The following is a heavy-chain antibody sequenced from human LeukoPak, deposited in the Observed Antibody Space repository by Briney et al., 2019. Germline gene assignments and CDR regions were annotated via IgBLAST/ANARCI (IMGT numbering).Heavy chain of an antibody. J-gene: IGHJ4*02. Sequence: GGSLRLSCAASGFTVSSNYMSWVRQAPGKGLEWVSLIYSGGSPYYADSVKGRFTISRDNSKNTLYLQMNSLGAEDTAVYYCAKDAVGGTYVRYFDSWGQGTLVTVSS. CDR1: GFTVSSNY. CDR2: IYSGGSP. V-gene: IGHV3-53*01. CDR3: AKDAVGGTYVRYFDS. D-gene: IGHD1-26*01.